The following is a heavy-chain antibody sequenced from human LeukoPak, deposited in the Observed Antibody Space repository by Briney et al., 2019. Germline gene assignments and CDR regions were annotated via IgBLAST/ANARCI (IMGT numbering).Heavy chain of an antibody. Sequence: SETLSLTRSVSGGSISSYYWSWLRQPPGKGLEWIGYIYYSGSTHYNPSLKSRVTISVDTSENQFSLKLSSVTAADTAVYYCARYYGSGFDYWGQGTLVTVSS. CDR3: ARYYGSGFDY. CDR2: IYYSGST. V-gene: IGHV4-59*01. CDR1: GGSISSYY. D-gene: IGHD3-10*01. J-gene: IGHJ4*02.